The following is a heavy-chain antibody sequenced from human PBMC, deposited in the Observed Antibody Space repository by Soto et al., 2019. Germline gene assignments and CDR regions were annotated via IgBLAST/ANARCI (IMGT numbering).Heavy chain of an antibody. D-gene: IGHD6-13*01. CDR1: GGTFSSYA. J-gene: IGHJ4*02. CDR2: IIPIFGTA. Sequence: VKVSCKASGGTFSSYAISWVRQAPGQGREWMGGIIPIFGTANYAQKFQGRVTITADESTSTAYMELSSLRSEDTAVYYCARGYSIAASGTAFGYWGQGTLLTDSS. V-gene: IGHV1-69*13. CDR3: ARGYSIAASGTAFGY.